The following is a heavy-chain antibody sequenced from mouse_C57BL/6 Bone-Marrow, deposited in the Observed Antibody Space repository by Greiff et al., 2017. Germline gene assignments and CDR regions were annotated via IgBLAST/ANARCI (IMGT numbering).Heavy chain of an antibody. CDR2: INPYNGDT. V-gene: IGHV1-20*01. CDR3: ARGTAVVATDYFDY. D-gene: IGHD1-1*01. J-gene: IGHJ2*01. CDR1: GYSFTGYF. Sequence: VQLQQSGPELVKPGDSVKISCKASGYSFTGYFMNWVMQSNGKSLEWIGRINPYNGDTFYNQKFKGKATLPVDKSSSTAHMELRSLTSEHSAVYYCARGTAVVATDYFDYWGQGTTLTVSS.